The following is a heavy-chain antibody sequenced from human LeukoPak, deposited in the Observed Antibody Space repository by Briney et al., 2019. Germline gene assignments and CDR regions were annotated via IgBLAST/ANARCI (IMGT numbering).Heavy chain of an antibody. Sequence: GRSLRLSCTASGLTFGDYTMSWVRQAPGKGLEWVGFIRSKAYGGTTEYAASVKGRFTISRDESKSIAYLQMNSLKTEDTAVYFCTRPHDYWGQGTLVTVSS. CDR3: TRPHDY. CDR1: GLTFGDYT. J-gene: IGHJ4*02. V-gene: IGHV3-49*04. CDR2: IRSKAYGGTT.